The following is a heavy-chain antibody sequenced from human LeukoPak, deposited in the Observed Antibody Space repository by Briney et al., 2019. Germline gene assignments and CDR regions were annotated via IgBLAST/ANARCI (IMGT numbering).Heavy chain of an antibody. CDR3: ARESTGRVPAAIQAAFDI. D-gene: IGHD2-2*02. Sequence: GASVKVSCKASGGTLSSYAISWVRQAPGQGLEWMGGIIPIFGTANYAQKFQGRVTITTDESTSTAYMELSSLRSEDTAVYYCARESTGRVPAAIQAAFDIWGQGTMVTVSS. V-gene: IGHV1-69*05. J-gene: IGHJ3*02. CDR2: IIPIFGTA. CDR1: GGTLSSYA.